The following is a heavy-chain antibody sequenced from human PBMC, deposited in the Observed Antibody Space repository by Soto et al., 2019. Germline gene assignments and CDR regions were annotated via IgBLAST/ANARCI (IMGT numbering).Heavy chain of an antibody. CDR3: ARSQFVQVITAEYDFDT. CDR1: GGSISSYY. Sequence: SETLSHTCTVSGGSISSYYWSWIRQPPGKGLEWIGYIYYSGSTNYNPSLKSRVTISVDTSKNQFSLKLSSVTAADTAVYYCARSQFVQVITAEYDFDTWGQGTMVTVSS. D-gene: IGHD3-22*01. J-gene: IGHJ3*02. CDR2: IYYSGST. V-gene: IGHV4-59*01.